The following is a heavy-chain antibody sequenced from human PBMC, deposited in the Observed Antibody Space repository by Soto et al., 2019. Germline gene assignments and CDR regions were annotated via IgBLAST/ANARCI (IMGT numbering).Heavy chain of an antibody. V-gene: IGHV3-13*01. D-gene: IGHD6-19*01. CDR3: ARGRSGWYYFDY. CDR1: GFTFSNYD. J-gene: IGHJ4*02. Sequence: GGSLRLSCAASGFTFSNYDMHWVRQATGKGLEWVSTIGTAGDTYYPGSAKGRFTISRENAKNSLYLQVNSLRAEDTAVYYCARGRSGWYYFDYWGQGTLVTVSS. CDR2: IGTAGDT.